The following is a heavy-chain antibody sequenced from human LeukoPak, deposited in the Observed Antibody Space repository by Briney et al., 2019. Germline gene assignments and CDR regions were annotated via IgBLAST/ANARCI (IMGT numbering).Heavy chain of an antibody. D-gene: IGHD1-26*01. V-gene: IGHV3-48*02. J-gene: IGHJ4*02. Sequence: GGSLRLSCAASGFTFSTYNMNWVRQAPGKGLEWVSHITSSSTNIYYADSVKGRFTISRDNAKNALSLQMNSLRDEDTAVCYCATSGNYYLKYWGQGTLVTVSS. CDR3: ATSGNYYLKY. CDR1: GFTFSTYN. CDR2: ITSSSTNI.